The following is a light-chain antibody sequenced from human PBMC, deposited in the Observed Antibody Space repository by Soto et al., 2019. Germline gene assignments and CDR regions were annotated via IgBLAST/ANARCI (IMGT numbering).Light chain of an antibody. J-gene: IGKJ5*01. CDR3: QQYNSYPLT. CDR2: YAS. Sequence: DIQITQSPSSLSASVGDRVTITCRASQDINNYLAWFQQKPGRAPKSLIHYASILQSGVPSKFGGSGSGTDFTLTISSLQPEDFATYYCQQYNSYPLTFGQGTRLEIK. CDR1: QDINNY. V-gene: IGKV1-16*02.